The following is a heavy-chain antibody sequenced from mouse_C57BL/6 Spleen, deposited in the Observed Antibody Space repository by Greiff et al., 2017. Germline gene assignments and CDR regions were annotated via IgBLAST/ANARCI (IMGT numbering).Heavy chain of an antibody. Sequence: QVQLKQPGAELVKPGASVKLSCKASGYTFTSYWMQWVKQRPGQGLEWIGEIDPSDSYTNYNQKFKGKATLTVDTSSSTAYMQLSSLTSEDSAVYYCARWVYSNYVKYYFDYWGQGTTLTVSS. CDR1: GYTFTSYW. V-gene: IGHV1-50*01. J-gene: IGHJ2*01. CDR2: IDPSDSYT. D-gene: IGHD2-5*01. CDR3: ARWVYSNYVKYYFDY.